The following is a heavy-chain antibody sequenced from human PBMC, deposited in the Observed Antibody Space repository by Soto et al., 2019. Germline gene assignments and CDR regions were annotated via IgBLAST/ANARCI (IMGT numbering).Heavy chain of an antibody. CDR2: IKQDGSEK. CDR1: GFTFSSYW. D-gene: IGHD2-2*01. V-gene: IGHV3-7*05. CDR3: ARGGGPPQAGIVVVPAAPFDY. Sequence: GGSLRLSCAASGFTFSSYWMSWVRQAPGKGLEWVANIKQDGSEKYYVDSVKGRFTISRDNAKNSLYLQMNSLRAEDTAVYYCARGGGPPQAGIVVVPAAPFDYWGQGTLVTVSS. J-gene: IGHJ4*02.